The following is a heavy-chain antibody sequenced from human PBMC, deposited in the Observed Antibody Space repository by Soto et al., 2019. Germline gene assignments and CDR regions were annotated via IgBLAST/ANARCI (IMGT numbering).Heavy chain of an antibody. V-gene: IGHV4-39*01. D-gene: IGHD6-19*01. CDR2: VYYTGGA. J-gene: IGHJ4*02. CDR1: GASISISSYY. CDR3: VRHDPYRSGWANRNDY. Sequence: QLQLQESGPGLVKPSETLSLTCTVSGASISISSYYWGWIRQAPGKGLEWIGTVYYTGGAYYNPSLKGRLTISVDTSNNEFSLRLTSVTAAATALYYCVRHDPYRSGWANRNDYWGQGSLVTVSS.